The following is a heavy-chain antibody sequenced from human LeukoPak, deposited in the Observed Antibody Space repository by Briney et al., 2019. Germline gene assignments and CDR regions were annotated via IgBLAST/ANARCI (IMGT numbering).Heavy chain of an antibody. CDR2: TNSDGSST. J-gene: IGHJ4*02. D-gene: IGHD1-20*01. CDR3: ANNWNDVAYYFDY. Sequence: GGSLRLPCAASGFTFSSYWMHWVRQAPGKGLVWVSRTNSDGSSTSYADSVKGRFTISRDNAKNTLYLQMNSLRAEDTAVYYCANNWNDVAYYFDYWGQGTLVTVSS. V-gene: IGHV3-74*01. CDR1: GFTFSSYW.